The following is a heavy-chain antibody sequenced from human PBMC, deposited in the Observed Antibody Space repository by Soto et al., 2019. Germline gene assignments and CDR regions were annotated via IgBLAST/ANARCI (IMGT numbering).Heavy chain of an antibody. CDR3: ARGPRTVTYFDY. V-gene: IGHV4-30-4*01. Sequence: PSETLSLTCTVSGGSTSSGAYYWSWVRQPPGKGLEWIGYIYYSGSTYYNPSLKGRVTISVDTSKNQFSLKLSSVAAADTAVYYCARGPRTVTYFDYWGQGTLVTVS. D-gene: IGHD4-4*01. CDR2: IYYSGST. J-gene: IGHJ4*02. CDR1: GGSTSSGAYY.